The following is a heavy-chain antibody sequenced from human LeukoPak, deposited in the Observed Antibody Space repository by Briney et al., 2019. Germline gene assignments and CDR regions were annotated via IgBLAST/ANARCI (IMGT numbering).Heavy chain of an antibody. CDR3: ARENPAVPVYNWFDP. J-gene: IGHJ5*02. D-gene: IGHD2-2*01. CDR1: GGSISSSSYY. CDR2: IYYSGST. V-gene: IGHV4-39*07. Sequence: SETLSLTCTVSGGSISSSSYYWGWIRQPPGKGLEWIGSIYYSGSTYYNPSLKSRVTISVDTSKNQFSLKLSSVTAADTAVYYCARENPAVPVYNWFDPWGQGTLVTVSS.